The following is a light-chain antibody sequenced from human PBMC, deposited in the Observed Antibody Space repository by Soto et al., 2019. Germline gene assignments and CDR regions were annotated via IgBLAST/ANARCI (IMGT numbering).Light chain of an antibody. CDR3: QQYNSYPT. CDR1: QGTRSW. Sequence: DIQMTQSPSTLSASVGDRVTITCRASQGTRSWLAWYQQKPGTAPKLLISDASTLESGVPSRFSGSGFGTEFTLTISSLQSDDFATYYCQQYNSYPTFGQGIKVEIK. J-gene: IGKJ1*01. CDR2: DAS. V-gene: IGKV1-5*01.